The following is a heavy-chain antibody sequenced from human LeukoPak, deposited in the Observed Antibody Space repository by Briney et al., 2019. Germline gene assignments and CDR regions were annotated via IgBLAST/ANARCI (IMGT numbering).Heavy chain of an antibody. CDR3: ARDRTSTVTTGPYNWFDP. CDR2: IYYSGST. CDR1: GGSISSGGYY. D-gene: IGHD4-11*01. Sequence: SETLSLTCTVSGGSISSGGYYWSWIRQHPGKGLEWIGYIYYSGSTYYNPSLKIRVTMSVDTSKNQFSLKLSSVTAADTAVYYCARDRTSTVTTGPYNWFDPWGQGTLVTVSS. J-gene: IGHJ5*02. V-gene: IGHV4-31*03.